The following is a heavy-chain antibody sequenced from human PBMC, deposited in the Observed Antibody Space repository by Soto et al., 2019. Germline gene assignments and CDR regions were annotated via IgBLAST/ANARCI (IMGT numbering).Heavy chain of an antibody. Sequence: EVQLVESGGGLIQPGGSLRLSCEASGFTVSNNYMSWVRQAPGKGLEWVSVVYSGGSTYYADSVKGRFTISRDNSKNTVYLQMNSLRAEDTAVYYCARDLVLTGYSDYYYYGMDVWGQGTTVTVSS. CDR1: GFTVSNNY. CDR2: VYSGGST. CDR3: ARDLVLTGYSDYYYYGMDV. V-gene: IGHV3-53*01. J-gene: IGHJ6*02. D-gene: IGHD3-9*01.